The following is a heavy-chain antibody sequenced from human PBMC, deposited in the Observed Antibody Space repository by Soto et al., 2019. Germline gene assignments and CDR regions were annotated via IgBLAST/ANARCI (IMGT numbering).Heavy chain of an antibody. D-gene: IGHD2-8*01. V-gene: IGHV1-2*04. Sequence: QVQLVQSGAEVKKPGASVKVSCKASGYSFTDYHIHWVRQAPGQGLEWLGRINPKSGGTSTAQKFQGWVTMTTDRSISTASMELPRLTSDDTAIYYCARGDSTDCSIGVCSFFYNHDMDVWGQGTTVTVSS. CDR2: INPKSGGT. CDR3: ARGDSTDCSIGVCSFFYNHDMDV. J-gene: IGHJ6*02. CDR1: GYSFTDYH.